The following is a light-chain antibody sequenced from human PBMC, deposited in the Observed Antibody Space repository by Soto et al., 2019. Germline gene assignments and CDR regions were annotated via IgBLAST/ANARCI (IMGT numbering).Light chain of an antibody. CDR3: QHYNSYSEA. CDR2: KAS. CDR1: QTISSW. Sequence: DIQMTQSPSTLSGSVGDRVTITCRASQTISSWLAWYQQKPGKAPKLLIYKASTLKSGVPSRFSGSGSGTEFTLTISSLQPDDFATSYCQHYNSYSEAFCQGTKVELK. J-gene: IGKJ1*01. V-gene: IGKV1-5*03.